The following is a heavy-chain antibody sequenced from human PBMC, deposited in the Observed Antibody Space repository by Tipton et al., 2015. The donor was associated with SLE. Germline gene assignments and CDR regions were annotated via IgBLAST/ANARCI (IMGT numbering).Heavy chain of an antibody. CDR3: ARFGYSSGWYREDWFDP. CDR1: GGSISSSSYY. D-gene: IGHD6-19*01. J-gene: IGHJ5*02. Sequence: TLSLTCTVSGGSISSSSYYWGWIRQPPGKGLEWIGSIYYSGSTYYNPSLKSRVTISVDTSKNQFSLKLSSVTAADTAVYYCARFGYSSGWYREDWFDPWGQGTLVTVSS. V-gene: IGHV4-39*01. CDR2: IYYSGST.